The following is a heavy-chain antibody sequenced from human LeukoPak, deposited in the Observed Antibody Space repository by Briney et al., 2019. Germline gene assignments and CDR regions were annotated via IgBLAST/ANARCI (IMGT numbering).Heavy chain of an antibody. V-gene: IGHV3-23*01. CDR1: GFTLSSYD. CDR3: AKPGGCYISCDYYYYYMDV. D-gene: IGHD2-15*01. J-gene: IGHJ6*03. Sequence: GGSLRLSCAASGFTLSSYDMSWVRQAPGKGLEWVSAISGSGGSTYYADSVKGRFTISRDNSKNTLYLQMNSLRAEDTAVYYCAKPGGCYISCDYYYYYMDVWGKGTTVTISS. CDR2: ISGSGGST.